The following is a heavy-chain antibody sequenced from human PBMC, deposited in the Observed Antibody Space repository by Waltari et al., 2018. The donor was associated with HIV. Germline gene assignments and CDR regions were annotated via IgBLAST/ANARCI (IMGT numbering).Heavy chain of an antibody. CDR3: ARVRSEEMATIKAFDI. CDR2: IIPILGIA. CDR1: GGPFSSYT. V-gene: IGHV1-69*02. D-gene: IGHD5-12*01. J-gene: IGHJ3*02. Sequence: QVQLVQSGAEVKKPGSSVKVSCKASGGPFSSYTISWVRQAPGQGLEWMGRIIPILGIANYAQKFQGRVTITADKSTSTAYMELSSLRSEDTAVYYCARVRSEEMATIKAFDIWGQGTMVTVSS.